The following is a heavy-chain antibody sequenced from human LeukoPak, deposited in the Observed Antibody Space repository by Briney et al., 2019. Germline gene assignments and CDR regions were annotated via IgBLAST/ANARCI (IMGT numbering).Heavy chain of an antibody. Sequence: PSETLSLTCAVYGGSFSGYYWSWIRQPPGKGLEWIGEINHSGSTNYNPSLKSRVTISVDTSENQFSLKLSSVTAADTAVYYCARGRGGYWADWFDPWGQGTLVTVSS. V-gene: IGHV4-34*01. D-gene: IGHD6-13*01. CDR3: ARGRGGYWADWFDP. J-gene: IGHJ5*02. CDR1: GGSFSGYY. CDR2: INHSGST.